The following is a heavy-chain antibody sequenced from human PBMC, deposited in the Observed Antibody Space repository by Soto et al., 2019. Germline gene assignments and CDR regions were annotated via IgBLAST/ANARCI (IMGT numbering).Heavy chain of an antibody. V-gene: IGHV1-69*01. Sequence: QVHLVQSGAEVTKAGSSVKVSCKASGGTFSSHAFSWVRQAPGQGLEWVGGIIPIFETANYAQEFQGRVTISADESTNTVIVELNNLRSDDTAIYFCAIGDRSSWIGNHWGPGTQVTVS. CDR2: IIPIFETA. J-gene: IGHJ4*02. CDR1: GGTFSSHA. D-gene: IGHD6-6*01. CDR3: AIGDRSSWIGNH.